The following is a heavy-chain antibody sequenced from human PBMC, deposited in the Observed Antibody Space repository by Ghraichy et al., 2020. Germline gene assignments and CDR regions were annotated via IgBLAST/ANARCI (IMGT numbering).Heavy chain of an antibody. Sequence: SETLSLTCAVYGGSFSGYYWSWIRQPPGKGLEWIGEINHSGSTNYNPSLKSRVTISVDTSKNQFSLKLSSVTAADTAVYYCARSGYDYVWGSYRDAPTQDYWGQGTLVTVSS. J-gene: IGHJ4*02. V-gene: IGHV4-34*01. CDR3: ARSGYDYVWGSYRDAPTQDY. CDR1: GGSFSGYY. CDR2: INHSGST. D-gene: IGHD3-16*02.